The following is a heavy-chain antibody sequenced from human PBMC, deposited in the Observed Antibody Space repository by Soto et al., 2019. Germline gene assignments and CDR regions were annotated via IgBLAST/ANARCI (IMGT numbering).Heavy chain of an antibody. CDR3: AKVLGYNSSWWRHTAFDI. D-gene: IGHD6-13*01. Sequence: ASVKVSCKTSGYTFTNYGISWVRQAPGQGLEWMGWISAHTGNTNYAQKFQGRVTMTTDTSTSTAYMELRSLRSDDTAVYYCAKVLGYNSSWWRHTAFDIWGQGTMVTVSS. CDR2: ISAHTGNT. CDR1: GYTFTNYG. J-gene: IGHJ3*02. V-gene: IGHV1-18*01.